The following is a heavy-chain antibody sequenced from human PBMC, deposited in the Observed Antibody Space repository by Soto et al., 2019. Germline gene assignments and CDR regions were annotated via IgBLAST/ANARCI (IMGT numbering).Heavy chain of an antibody. D-gene: IGHD6-6*01. Sequence: GESLKISCKGSGYSFTSYWIGWVRQMPGKGLEWMGLIYPGDSDTRYSPSFQGQVTISADKSISTAYLQWSSLKASDTAMYYCARSGEGQLVRGKYYYYYYGMDVWGQGTTVTVSS. CDR2: IYPGDSDT. CDR1: GYSFTSYW. CDR3: ARSGEGQLVRGKYYYYYYGMDV. V-gene: IGHV5-51*01. J-gene: IGHJ6*02.